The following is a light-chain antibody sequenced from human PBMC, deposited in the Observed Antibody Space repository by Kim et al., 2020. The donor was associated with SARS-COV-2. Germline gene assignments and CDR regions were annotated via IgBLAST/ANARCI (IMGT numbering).Light chain of an antibody. CDR3: QHYNSYPLT. Sequence: DIQMTQSPSSLSASVGDRVTITCRASQGIGNYLVWFQQKPGKVPKSLIYAASSLQSGVPSRFSGSGSGTDFTLTISSLQPEDFATYYCQHYNSYPLTFGGGTKVYIK. V-gene: IGKV1-16*01. J-gene: IGKJ4*01. CDR2: AAS. CDR1: QGIGNY.